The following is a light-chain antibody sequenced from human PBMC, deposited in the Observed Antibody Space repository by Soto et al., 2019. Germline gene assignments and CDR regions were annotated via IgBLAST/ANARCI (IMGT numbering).Light chain of an antibody. V-gene: IGKV3-11*01. CDR3: QQYGSSLIT. J-gene: IGKJ5*01. Sequence: EIVLTQSPATLSLSPGDRATLSCRASQSISRYLAWYQQKPGQAPRLLIYDASNRATGIPARFGGSGSGTDFTLTISRLEPEDFAVYYCQQYGSSLITFGQGTRLEN. CDR1: QSISRY. CDR2: DAS.